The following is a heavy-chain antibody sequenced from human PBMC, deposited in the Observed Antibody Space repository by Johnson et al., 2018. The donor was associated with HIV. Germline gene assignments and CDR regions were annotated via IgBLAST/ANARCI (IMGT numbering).Heavy chain of an antibody. D-gene: IGHD1-26*01. CDR3: ARRSWAFDAFDI. V-gene: IGHV3-33*01. Sequence: QEQLVESGGGVVQPGRSLRLSCAASGLTFSSYGMHWVRQAPGKGLEWVAVIWYDGSNKDYADSVKGRFTISRDNSKNTLYLQMNSLRAEDTAVYYCARRSWAFDAFDIWGQGTMVTVSS. CDR1: GLTFSSYG. CDR2: IWYDGSNK. J-gene: IGHJ3*02.